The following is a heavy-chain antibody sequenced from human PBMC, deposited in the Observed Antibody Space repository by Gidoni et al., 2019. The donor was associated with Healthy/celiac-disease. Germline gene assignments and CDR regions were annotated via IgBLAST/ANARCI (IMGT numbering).Heavy chain of an antibody. CDR3: ARAGGDTAMVGDDAFDI. CDR2: INPSGGST. D-gene: IGHD5-18*01. CDR1: GYTFTTYY. J-gene: IGHJ3*02. Sequence: QVQLVQSGAEVKKPGASVKVSCKASGYTFTTYYMHWVRQAPGQGLGWMGIINPSGGSTSYAQKFQGRVTMTRDTSTSTVYMELSSLRSEDTAVYYCARAGGDTAMVGDDAFDIWGQGTMVTVSS. V-gene: IGHV1-46*01.